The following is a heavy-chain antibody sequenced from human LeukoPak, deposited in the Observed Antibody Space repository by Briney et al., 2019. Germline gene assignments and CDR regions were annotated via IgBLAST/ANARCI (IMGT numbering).Heavy chain of an antibody. V-gene: IGHV3-11*01. Sequence: GGSLRLSCAASGFTFSDYYMSWIRQAPGKGLEWVSYISSSGSTIYYAGSVKGRFTISRDNAKNSLYLQMNSPRAEDTAVYYCARDIPDIVATDTGDYFDYWGQGTLVTVSS. CDR1: GFTFSDYY. CDR3: ARDIPDIVATDTGDYFDY. CDR2: ISSSGSTI. D-gene: IGHD5-12*01. J-gene: IGHJ4*02.